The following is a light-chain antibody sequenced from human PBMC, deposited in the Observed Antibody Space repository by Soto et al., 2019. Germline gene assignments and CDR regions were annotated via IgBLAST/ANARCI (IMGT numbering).Light chain of an antibody. Sequence: EIVLTQSPGTLSLSPGERATLSCRASQSVSSCYLAWYQQKPGQAPRLLIYGASSRATGIPDRFSGSGSGTDFTLTISRLEPEDFAVYSCQQYGSSPLVTFGQGTRLEIK. V-gene: IGKV3-20*01. CDR3: QQYGSSPLVT. CDR1: QSVSSCY. J-gene: IGKJ5*01. CDR2: GAS.